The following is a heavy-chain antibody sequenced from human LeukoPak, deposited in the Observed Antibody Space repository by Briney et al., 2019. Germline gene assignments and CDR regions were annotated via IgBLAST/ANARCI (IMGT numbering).Heavy chain of an antibody. Sequence: GGSLRLSCAASGFTFSTYAMSWVRQAPGKGLEWVSAISGSGGSTYYADSVKGRYTISRDNSKNTLYLQMNSLRAEDTAVYYCAKRRGLELTYYYYMDVWGKGTTVTVSS. CDR3: AKRRGLELTYYYYMDV. V-gene: IGHV3-23*01. D-gene: IGHD1-7*01. CDR1: GFTFSTYA. J-gene: IGHJ6*03. CDR2: ISGSGGST.